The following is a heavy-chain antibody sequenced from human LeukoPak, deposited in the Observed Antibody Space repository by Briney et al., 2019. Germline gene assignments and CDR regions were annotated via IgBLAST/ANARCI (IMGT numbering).Heavy chain of an antibody. CDR2: INPNSGGT. J-gene: IGHJ4*02. CDR1: GYTFTGYY. V-gene: IGHV1-2*02. CDR3: ARELLWFGELQFPFDY. D-gene: IGHD3-10*01. Sequence: ASVKVSCKASGYTFTGYYMHWVRQAPGQGLEWMGWINPNSGGTNYAQKFQGRVTMTRDTSISTAYMELSGLRSDDTAVYYCARELLWFGELQFPFDYWGQGTLVTVSS.